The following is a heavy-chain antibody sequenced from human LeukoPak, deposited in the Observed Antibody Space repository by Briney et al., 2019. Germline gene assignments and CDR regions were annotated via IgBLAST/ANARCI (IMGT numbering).Heavy chain of an antibody. D-gene: IGHD3-10*01. CDR3: AREPPMVRGVTYYYYYYGMDV. J-gene: IGHJ6*02. V-gene: IGHV1-18*01. CDR2: ISAYNGNT. Sequence: ASVKVSCKASGYTFTSYGISWVRQAPGQGLEWMGWISAYNGNTNYAQKLQGRVTMTTDTSTSTAYMELRSLRSDDTAVYYCAREPPMVRGVTYYYYYYGMDVWGQGTTVTVSS. CDR1: GYTFTSYG.